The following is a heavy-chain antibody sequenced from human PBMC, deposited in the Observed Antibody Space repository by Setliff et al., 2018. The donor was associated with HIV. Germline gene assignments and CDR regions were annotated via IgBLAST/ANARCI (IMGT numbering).Heavy chain of an antibody. D-gene: IGHD3-22*01. CDR1: GYSFSDYW. V-gene: IGHV5-51*01. CDR3: ARLGDDNSGYYQF. CDR2: IFPDDSDT. Sequence: PGESLKISCKASGYSFSDYWIGWVRQMPGKGLEWMGIIFPDDSDTRYSPSFQGHVTISADKSISTAYLQWSSLKASDTAIYYCARLGDDNSGYYQFWGQGTLVTVPQ. J-gene: IGHJ4*02.